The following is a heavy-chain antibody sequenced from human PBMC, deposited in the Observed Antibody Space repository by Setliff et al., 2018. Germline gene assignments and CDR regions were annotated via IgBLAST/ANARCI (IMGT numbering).Heavy chain of an antibody. D-gene: IGHD2-2*01. Sequence: ASVKVSCKASGYTFSTYGLHWVRQAPGQGPEWMGMIITNTGKTSYAQKFQGRVTMATDTSTGTGYMELRSLRSDDTAVYFCARFGGSCSSTSCYASDLWGQGTMVTVSS. CDR1: GYTFSTYG. CDR3: ARFGGSCSSTSCYASDL. J-gene: IGHJ3*01. CDR2: IITNTGKT. V-gene: IGHV1-18*01.